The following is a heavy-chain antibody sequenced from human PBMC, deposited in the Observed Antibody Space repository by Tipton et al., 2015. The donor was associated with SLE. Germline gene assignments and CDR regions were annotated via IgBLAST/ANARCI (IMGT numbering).Heavy chain of an antibody. V-gene: IGHV4-59*12. J-gene: IGHJ5*02. D-gene: IGHD2-21*01. Sequence: TLSLTCTVSGGSISSYYWSWIRQPPGKGLEWIGYIYYSGSTNYNPSLKSRVTISVDTSKNQFSLKLSSVTAADTAVYYCVRGHPHIVVVIGGGWFDPWGQGTLVTVSS. CDR3: VRGHPHIVVVIGGGWFDP. CDR1: GGSISSYY. CDR2: IYYSGST.